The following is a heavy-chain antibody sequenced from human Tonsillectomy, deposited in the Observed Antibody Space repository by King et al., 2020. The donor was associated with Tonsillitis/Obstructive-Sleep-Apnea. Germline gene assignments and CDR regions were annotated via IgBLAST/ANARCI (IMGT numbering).Heavy chain of an antibody. V-gene: IGHV2-5*02. Sequence: TLKESGPALVKPTQTLTLTCSFSGFSLSTGVGVGWIRQPPGKALEWLALIYWDDDQRYRPSLKSRLSITKDSSKNQVVLTMTNMDPVAAATYFCARIRGDLFFDYWGQGTLVTVSS. CDR3: ARIRGDLFFDY. CDR2: IYWDDDQ. D-gene: IGHD3-3*02. CDR1: GFSLSTGVG. J-gene: IGHJ4*02.